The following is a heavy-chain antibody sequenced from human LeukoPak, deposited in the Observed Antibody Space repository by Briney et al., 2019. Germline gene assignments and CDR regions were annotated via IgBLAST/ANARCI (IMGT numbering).Heavy chain of an antibody. CDR1: GYTFTSYG. Sequence: GASVKVSCKASGYTFTSYGISWVRQDPGQGLEWMGWIGAYSGNTNYVQKLQGRVTMTTDTSTSTAYMELRSLRSDDTAIYYCARGGITMFMESDYWGQGTLVTVSS. CDR2: IGAYSGNT. V-gene: IGHV1-18*01. J-gene: IGHJ4*02. CDR3: ARGGITMFMESDY. D-gene: IGHD3-3*01.